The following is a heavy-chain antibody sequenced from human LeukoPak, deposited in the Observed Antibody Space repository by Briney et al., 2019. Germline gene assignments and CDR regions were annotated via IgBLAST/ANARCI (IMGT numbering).Heavy chain of an antibody. CDR3: AREVSWYNWFDP. Sequence: GGSLRLSWAASGFIFSSYGTHWVRPARGKGLDWVAVIWYDGSNKYYADSVKGRFTISRDNSKNTLYLQMNSLRAEDTAVYYCAREVSWYNWFDPWGQGTLVTVSS. J-gene: IGHJ5*02. V-gene: IGHV3-33*01. CDR2: IWYDGSNK. D-gene: IGHD6-13*01. CDR1: GFIFSSYG.